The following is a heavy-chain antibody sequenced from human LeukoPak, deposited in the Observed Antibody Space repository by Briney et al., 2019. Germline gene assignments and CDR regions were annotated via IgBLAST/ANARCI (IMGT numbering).Heavy chain of an antibody. J-gene: IGHJ4*02. Sequence: SGGSLRLSCAASGFTFSSYWMSWVRQAPGKGLEWVANIKQDGSENYYVDSVKGRFTISRDNAKNSLYLQMNSLRAEDTAVYYCARDPGVGYCSSTSCYGFDYWGQGTLVTVSS. V-gene: IGHV3-7*01. D-gene: IGHD2-2*01. CDR2: IKQDGSEN. CDR1: GFTFSSYW. CDR3: ARDPGVGYCSSTSCYGFDY.